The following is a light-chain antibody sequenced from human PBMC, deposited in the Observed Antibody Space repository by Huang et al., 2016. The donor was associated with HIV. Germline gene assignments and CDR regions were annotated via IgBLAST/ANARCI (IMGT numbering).Light chain of an antibody. Sequence: EKVMTQSPATLSVSPGERATLSCRASQSVSSKLAWYQQKPGQAPRLLIYGASTRATGIPAWFSGSGSGTEFTLTISSLQSEDFAVYYCQQYNNWPLTFGGGTKVEIK. V-gene: IGKV3-15*01. CDR1: QSVSSK. CDR3: QQYNNWPLT. CDR2: GAS. J-gene: IGKJ4*01.